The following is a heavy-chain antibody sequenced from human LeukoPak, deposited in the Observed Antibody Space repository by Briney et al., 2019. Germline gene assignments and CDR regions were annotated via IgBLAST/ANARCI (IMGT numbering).Heavy chain of an antibody. J-gene: IGHJ4*02. Sequence: GGSLRLSCAASGFTFSSYDMHWVRQATGKGLEWVSTIGTAGDTYYPGSVKGRSTISRENAKNSLYLQMNSLRAEDTAVYYCAKDHIVATSFDYWGQGTLVTVSS. CDR3: AKDHIVATSFDY. CDR1: GFTFSSYD. CDR2: IGTAGDT. D-gene: IGHD5-12*01. V-gene: IGHV3-13*01.